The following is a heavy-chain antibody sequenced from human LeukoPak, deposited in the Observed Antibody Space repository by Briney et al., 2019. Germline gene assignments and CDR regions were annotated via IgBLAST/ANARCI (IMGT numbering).Heavy chain of an antibody. D-gene: IGHD4-11*01. CDR2: IYYSGST. V-gene: IGHV4-31*03. CDR3: ARGPVRDYSNY. CDR1: GVPITSGGYY. J-gene: IGHJ4*02. Sequence: PSETLSLTCTVSGVPITSGGYYWGWIRQHPGKGLEWLGYIYYSGSTYYNPSLKGRLTISLDTSKNHFSLRLTSVTAADTAVYYCARGPVRDYSNYWGQGTLVTVSS.